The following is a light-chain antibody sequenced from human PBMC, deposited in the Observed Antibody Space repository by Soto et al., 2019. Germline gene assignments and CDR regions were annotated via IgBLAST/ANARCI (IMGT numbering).Light chain of an antibody. V-gene: IGKV1-5*01. CDR1: QSISSW. J-gene: IGKJ4*01. Sequence: DIQMTQSPSTLSESVGDRVTITCRASQSISSWLAWYQQKPGKAPKLLIHEASRLESGVPSRFSGSESGTEFTLTISGLHPEDFATYYCQQYTNFPLTFGGGTRVEIK. CDR3: QQYTNFPLT. CDR2: EAS.